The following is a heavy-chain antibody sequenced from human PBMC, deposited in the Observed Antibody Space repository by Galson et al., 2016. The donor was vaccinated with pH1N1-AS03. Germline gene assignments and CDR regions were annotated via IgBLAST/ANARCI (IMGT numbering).Heavy chain of an antibody. CDR2: IYESGRT. D-gene: IGHD2-15*01. CDR1: GDSISSGDYS. Sequence: TLSLTCVVSGDSISSGDYSWSWIRQTPGKGLESIGYIYESGRTYFSPSLKSRVTISIDRSKNQFSLELESVTAADTAVYYCARDRTYCSGGSCYADGYDPWGQGILVTVSS. J-gene: IGHJ5*02. V-gene: IGHV4-30-2*01. CDR3: ARDRTYCSGGSCYADGYDP.